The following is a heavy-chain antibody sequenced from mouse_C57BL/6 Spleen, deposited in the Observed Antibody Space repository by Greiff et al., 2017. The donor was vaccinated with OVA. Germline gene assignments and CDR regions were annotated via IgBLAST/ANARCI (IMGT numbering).Heavy chain of an antibody. CDR3: ARRGYSNHGYYAMDY. CDR1: GYTFTSYW. Sequence: QVQLQQPGAELVKPGASVKLSCKASGYTFTSYWMHWVKQRPGQGLEWIGMIHPNSGITNYNEKFKSKATLTVDKSSSTAYMQRSSRTSEDSAVYYCARRGYSNHGYYAMDYWGQGTSVTVSS. V-gene: IGHV1-64*01. CDR2: IHPNSGIT. D-gene: IGHD2-5*01. J-gene: IGHJ4*01.